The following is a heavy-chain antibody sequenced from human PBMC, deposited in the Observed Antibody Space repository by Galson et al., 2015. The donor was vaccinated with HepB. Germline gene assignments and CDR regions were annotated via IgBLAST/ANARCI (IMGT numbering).Heavy chain of an antibody. J-gene: IGHJ4*02. V-gene: IGHV3-30*04. CDR3: ARDCSIRRLWFGELCGPDN. Sequence: SLRLSCAAAGFTFSSYAMHWVRQAPGEGLEWVAVISYEGNYKYSADSVKGRFTISRDNSKNRLYLEMNSRRVEDTAVYYCARDCSIRRLWFGELCGPDNWGQGTQVTVSS. CDR2: ISYEGNYK. CDR1: GFTFSSYA. D-gene: IGHD3-10*01.